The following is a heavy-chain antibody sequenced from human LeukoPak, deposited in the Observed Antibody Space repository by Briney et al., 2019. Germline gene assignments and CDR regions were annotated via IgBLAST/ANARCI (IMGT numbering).Heavy chain of an antibody. D-gene: IGHD3-10*01. Sequence: GGSLRLSCAASGLTFSDEYMSWSGQAPGKGVEGGSYISNTGSFISYADSVKGPFTISSDNAKNSLYLQMNSLRAEDAAAYYCVRARGAGPGAHFDYWGQGTLVTASS. V-gene: IGHV3-11*01. CDR2: ISNTGSFI. CDR1: GLTFSDEY. CDR3: VRARGAGPGAHFDY. J-gene: IGHJ4*02.